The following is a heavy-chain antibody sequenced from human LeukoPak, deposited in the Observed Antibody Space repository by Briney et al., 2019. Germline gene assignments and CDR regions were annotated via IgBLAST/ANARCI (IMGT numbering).Heavy chain of an antibody. CDR1: GFTFSNYG. J-gene: IGHJ1*01. V-gene: IGHV3-33*01. D-gene: IGHD5-18*01. CDR3: ARDASDTAMVGYFQH. CDR2: IWYDGSNK. Sequence: PGRSLRLSCAASGFTFSNYGMHWVRQAPGKGLEWVAVIWYDGSNKYYADSVKGRFTISRDNSKIILYLQINSLRAEDTAVYYCARDASDTAMVGYFQHWGQGTLVTASS.